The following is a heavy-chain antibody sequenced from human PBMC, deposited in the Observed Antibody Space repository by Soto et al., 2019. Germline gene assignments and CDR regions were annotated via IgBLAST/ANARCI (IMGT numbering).Heavy chain of an antibody. CDR3: AMLGGWSGGSSGMDV. D-gene: IGHD6-19*01. Sequence: EVQLVESGGGLVQPGGSLRLSCAASGLIFSDYHMDWVRQAPGKGLEWVGRIRRKANSYTTEYAASVKGRSTISRDDSKNSLYLQMNSLKSEDTAAYYCAMLGGWSGGSSGMDVWGQGTRVTVSS. V-gene: IGHV3-72*01. CDR2: IRRKANSYTT. CDR1: GLIFSDYH. J-gene: IGHJ6*02.